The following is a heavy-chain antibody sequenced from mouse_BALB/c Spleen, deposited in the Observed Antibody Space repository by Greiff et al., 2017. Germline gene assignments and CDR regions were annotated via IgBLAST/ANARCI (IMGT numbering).Heavy chain of an antibody. Sequence: EVMLVESGGGLVQPGGSRKLSCAASGFTFSSFGMHWVRQAPEKGLEWVAYISSGSSTIYYADTVKGRFTISRDNPKNTLFLQMTSLRSEDTAMYYCARDDGYSSYYAMDYWGQGTSVTVSS. CDR2: ISSGSSTI. CDR3: ARDDGYSSYYAMDY. J-gene: IGHJ4*01. D-gene: IGHD2-3*01. CDR1: GFTFSSFG. V-gene: IGHV5-17*02.